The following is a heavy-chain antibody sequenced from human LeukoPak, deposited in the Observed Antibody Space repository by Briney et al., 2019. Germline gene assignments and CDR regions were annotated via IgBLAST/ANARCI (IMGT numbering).Heavy chain of an antibody. CDR3: AKRERVLRYFDWLFPLDY. CDR2: ISGSGGST. CDR1: GFTFGDYP. Sequence: PGGSLRLSCTASGFTFGDYPMSWVRQAPGKGLEWVSAISGSGGSTYYADSVKGRFTISRDNSKNTLYLQMNSLRAEDTAVYYCAKRERVLRYFDWLFPLDYWGQGTLVTVSS. D-gene: IGHD3-9*01. V-gene: IGHV3-23*01. J-gene: IGHJ4*02.